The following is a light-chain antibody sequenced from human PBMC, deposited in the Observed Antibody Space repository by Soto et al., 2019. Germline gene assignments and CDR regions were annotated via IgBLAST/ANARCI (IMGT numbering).Light chain of an antibody. CDR1: QSVSSNY. Sequence: DILLTQSPGTLSLSPGETVTLSCRASQSVSSNYLAWYQQRRGRAPRLLIYGASTRATGIPDRFSGSGSGTDFTLAISRLEPEYFAVYYCQQDGDSPWTFGQGTKVEIK. J-gene: IGKJ1*01. CDR3: QQDGDSPWT. V-gene: IGKV3-20*01. CDR2: GAS.